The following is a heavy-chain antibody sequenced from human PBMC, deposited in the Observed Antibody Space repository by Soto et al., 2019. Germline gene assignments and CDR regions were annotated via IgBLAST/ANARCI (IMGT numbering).Heavy chain of an antibody. CDR2: IIPIFGTA. CDR1: GGTFSSYA. J-gene: IGHJ4*02. Sequence: QVQLVQSGAEVKKPWSSVKVSCKASGGTFSSYAISWVRQAPGQGLEWMGGIIPIFGTANYAQKFQGRVTITADESTSTAYMELSSLRSEDTAVYYCARDRGCSSTSCYERGGYWGQGTLVTVSS. V-gene: IGHV1-69*01. D-gene: IGHD2-2*01. CDR3: ARDRGCSSTSCYERGGY.